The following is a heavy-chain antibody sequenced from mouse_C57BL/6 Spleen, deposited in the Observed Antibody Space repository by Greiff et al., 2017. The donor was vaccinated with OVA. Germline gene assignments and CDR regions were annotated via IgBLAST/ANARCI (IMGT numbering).Heavy chain of an antibody. J-gene: IGHJ3*01. CDR1: GYTFTSYW. CDR2: IDPSDGYT. V-gene: IGHV1-50*01. CDR3: ARSETAGGWFDY. Sequence: QVQLQQPGAELVKPGASVKLSCKASGYTFTSYWMKWVKQRPGQGLEWIGEIDPSDGYTNYNQKFKGKATLTVDKSSSTAYMQLSSLTSEDSAVYYCARSETAGGWFDYWGQGTLVTVSA.